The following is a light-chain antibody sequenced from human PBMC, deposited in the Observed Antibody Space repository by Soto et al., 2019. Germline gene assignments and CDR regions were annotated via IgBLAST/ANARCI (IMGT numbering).Light chain of an antibody. Sequence: SALTQPPSVSGSPGQSVTISCTGTSSDVGSYNRVSWSQQPPGTAPKLMIYEVSNRPSGVPDRFSGSKSGNTASLTISGLQAEDEADYYCSSYTSSSTYVFGTGTKLTVL. CDR1: SSDVGSYNR. J-gene: IGLJ1*01. CDR2: EVS. CDR3: SSYTSSSTYV. V-gene: IGLV2-18*02.